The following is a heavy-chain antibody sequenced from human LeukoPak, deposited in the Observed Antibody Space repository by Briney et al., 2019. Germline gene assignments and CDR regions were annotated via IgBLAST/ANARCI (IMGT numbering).Heavy chain of an antibody. CDR3: ARGIAVADPGDY. CDR1: GFTFSSYW. CDR2: IKQDGSEK. V-gene: IGHV3-7*04. D-gene: IGHD6-19*01. J-gene: IGHJ4*02. Sequence: GGSLRLSCAASGFTFSSYWMSWVRQAPGKGLECVDNIKQDGSEKYYVDSVKGRFTISRDNAKNSLYLQMNSLRAEDTAVYYCARGIAVADPGDYWGQGTLVTVSS.